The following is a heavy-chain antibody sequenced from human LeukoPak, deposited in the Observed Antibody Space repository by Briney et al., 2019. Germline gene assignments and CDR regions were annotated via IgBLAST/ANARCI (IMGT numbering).Heavy chain of an antibody. D-gene: IGHD3-22*01. CDR2: INPNSGGT. CDR3: ARVLGDYYDSSGVCDI. Sequence: GAPVKVSCKASGYTFTSYYMHWVRQAPGQGLEWMGWINPNSGGTNYAQKFQGRVTMTRDTSISTAYMELSRLRSDDTAVYYCARVLGDYYDSSGVCDIWGQGTMVTVSS. CDR1: GYTFTSYY. J-gene: IGHJ3*02. V-gene: IGHV1-2*02.